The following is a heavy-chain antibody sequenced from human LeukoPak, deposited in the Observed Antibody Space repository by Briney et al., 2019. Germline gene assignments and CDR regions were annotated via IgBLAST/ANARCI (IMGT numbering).Heavy chain of an antibody. CDR1: GFTFSSYW. V-gene: IGHV3-74*01. J-gene: IGHJ4*02. CDR2: INSDGSST. CDR3: AKSYNYGSGSYYNHFDS. D-gene: IGHD3-10*01. Sequence: GGSLRLSCAASGFTFSSYWMHWVRQAPGKGLVWVSRINSDGSSTSCADSVRGRFTISRDNAKNTLYLQMNSLRAEDTALYYCAKSYNYGSGSYYNHFDSWGRGTLVTVSS.